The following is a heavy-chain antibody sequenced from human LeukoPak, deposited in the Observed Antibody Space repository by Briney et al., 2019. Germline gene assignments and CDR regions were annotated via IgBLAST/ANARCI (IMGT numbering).Heavy chain of an antibody. CDR1: GYTFTSYD. CDR3: ARAGDGYNLGIDI. CDR2: MNPNSGNT. V-gene: IGHV1-8*01. Sequence: ASVEVSCKAPGYTFTSYDINWVRQATGQGLEWMGWMNPNSGNTGYAQKFQGRVTMIRNTSISTAYMELSSLRSEDTAVYYCARAGDGYNLGIDIWGQGTMVTVSS. D-gene: IGHD5-24*01. J-gene: IGHJ3*02.